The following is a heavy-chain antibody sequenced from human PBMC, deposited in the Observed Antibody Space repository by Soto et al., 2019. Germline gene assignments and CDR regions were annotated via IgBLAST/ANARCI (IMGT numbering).Heavy chain of an antibody. CDR2: IRGSGDNT. D-gene: IGHD2-2*01. Sequence: LXXSCAACGFTFXXXXXVWIRQGXXXXLDWVSVIRGSGDNTYSADSVKGRFTISRDNSXXTLYLQMNSLRAEDTAVYYCAKVKYLPSFATLWGQGTLVTV. J-gene: IGHJ4*02. CDR3: AKVKYLPSFATL. V-gene: IGHV3-23*01. CDR1: GFTFXXXX.